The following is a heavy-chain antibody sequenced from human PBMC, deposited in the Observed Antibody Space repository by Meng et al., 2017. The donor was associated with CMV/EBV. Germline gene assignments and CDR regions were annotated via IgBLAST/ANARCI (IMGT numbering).Heavy chain of an antibody. CDR3: ARVCLDWTTIPIEYFDY. CDR2: IYYSGST. J-gene: IGHJ4*02. Sequence: SETLSLTCTVSGGSVSSGSYYWSWIRQPPGKGLEWIGYIYYSGSTNYNPSLKSRVTISVDTSKNQFSLKLSSVTAADTAVYYRARVCLDWTTIPIEYFDYWGQGTLVTVSS. V-gene: IGHV4-61*01. D-gene: IGHD2-2*02. CDR1: GGSVSSGSYY.